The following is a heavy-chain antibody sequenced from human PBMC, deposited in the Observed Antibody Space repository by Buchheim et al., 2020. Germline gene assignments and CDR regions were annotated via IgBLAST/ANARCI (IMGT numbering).Heavy chain of an antibody. V-gene: IGHV1-46*03. CDR3: ARASRIAVAAPRKSPLDY. D-gene: IGHD6-19*01. CDR2: INPSGGST. Sequence: QVQLVQSGAEVKKPGASVKASCKASGYTFTSYYMHSVRQAPGQGLELTGIINPSGGSTSYAQKFQGRVTMTRDTSTRTVYMELSSLRSEDTAVYYCARASRIAVAAPRKSPLDYWGQGTL. J-gene: IGHJ4*02. CDR1: GYTFTSYY.